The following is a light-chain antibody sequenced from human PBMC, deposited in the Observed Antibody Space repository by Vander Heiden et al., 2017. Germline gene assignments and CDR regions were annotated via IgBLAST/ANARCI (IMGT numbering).Light chain of an antibody. J-gene: IGKJ4*01. CDR1: QSVLDSSNSKNY. CDR3: QQYYSSPLT. CDR2: WAS. V-gene: IGKV4-1*01. Sequence: DIVMTQSADSLAVSLGERVAIHCKSSQSVLDSSNSKNYLAWYQQKPGQPPKLLIYWASTRESGVPDRFGGSGSGTDFTLTISSLQAEDVAIYYCQQYYSSPLTFGGGTKVEIK.